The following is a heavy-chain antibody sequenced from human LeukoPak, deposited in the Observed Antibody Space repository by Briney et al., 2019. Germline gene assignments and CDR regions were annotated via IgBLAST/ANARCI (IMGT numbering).Heavy chain of an antibody. V-gene: IGHV3-48*03. CDR2: ISSSGSTI. CDR3: AREQTYGDYFDY. Sequence: GGSLRLSCAASGFTFMRYEMNWVRQAPGKGLEWVSYISSSGSTISYADSVKGRFTISIDNAKNSLYLQMHSLRAEDTAVYYCAREQTYGDYFDYWGQGTLVTVSS. J-gene: IGHJ4*02. CDR1: GFTFMRYE. D-gene: IGHD4-17*01.